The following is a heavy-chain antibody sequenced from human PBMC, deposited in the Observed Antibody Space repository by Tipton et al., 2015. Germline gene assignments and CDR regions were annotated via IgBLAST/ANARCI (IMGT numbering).Heavy chain of an antibody. CDR2: SGSGGST. J-gene: IGHJ3*02. CDR1: GVTVSSNY. D-gene: IGHD6-19*01. CDR3: ARELAVEAFDI. V-gene: IGHV3-53*01. Sequence: QLVQSGGGLIQPGGSLRLSCAASGVTVSSNYMSWVRQAPGKGLEWVSAISGSGGSTYYADSVKGRFTISRDNSKNTLYLQMNSLRAEDTAMYYCARELAVEAFDIWGQGTMVTVSS.